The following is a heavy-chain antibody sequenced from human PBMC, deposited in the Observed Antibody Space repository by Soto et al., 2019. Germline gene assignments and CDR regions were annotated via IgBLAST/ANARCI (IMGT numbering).Heavy chain of an antibody. CDR3: ARPLEQHQLGFGMDV. J-gene: IGHJ6*01. V-gene: IGHV3-33*01. CDR2: IWYDGSKI. Sequence: PGGSLRLSCAASGFTFSTYGMHWVRQAPGKGLEWVAVIWYDGSKIYYADSVKGRSTISRDNSKSTLYLQMNSLRAEDTAVYYCARPLEQHQLGFGMDVWGQGSPVTVSS. D-gene: IGHD6-13*01. CDR1: GFTFSTYG.